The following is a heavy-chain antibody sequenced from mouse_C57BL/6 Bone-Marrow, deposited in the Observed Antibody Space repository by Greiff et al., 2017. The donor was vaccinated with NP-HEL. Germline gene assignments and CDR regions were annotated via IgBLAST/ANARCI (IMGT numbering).Heavy chain of an antibody. D-gene: IGHD3-3*01. CDR2: IRNKANNHST. J-gene: IGHJ4*01. Sequence: DVQLVESGGGLVQPGGSMKLSCAASGFTFSDAWMDWVRQSPEKGLEWVAEIRNKANNHSTSYAESVKGRFTISRDDSKSSVYLQMNSLRAEDTGIYYCTLLGDYAMDYWGQGTSVTVSS. V-gene: IGHV6-6*01. CDR1: GFTFSDAW. CDR3: TLLGDYAMDY.